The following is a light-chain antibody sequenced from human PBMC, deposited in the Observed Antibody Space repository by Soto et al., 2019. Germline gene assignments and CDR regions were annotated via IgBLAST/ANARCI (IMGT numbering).Light chain of an antibody. CDR3: QQRSNLTLT. V-gene: IGKV3-11*01. Sequence: EIVMSQSPATLSVSTGERATLSCRASQSVRSNLAWYLPKPGQAPRILIYDASNRETGIQARFSGSGAGTEFTLTISSLEPEDFAVYYCQQRSNLTLTFGGGTKVDIK. CDR1: QSVRSN. J-gene: IGKJ4*01. CDR2: DAS.